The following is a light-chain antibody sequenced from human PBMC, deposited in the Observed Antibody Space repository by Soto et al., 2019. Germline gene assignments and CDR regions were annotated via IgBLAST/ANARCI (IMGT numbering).Light chain of an antibody. V-gene: IGKV1-5*03. Sequence: DIQMTQSPSILSASVGDRVTITCRASQSISSWLAWYQQKPGKAPNLLIHKASHLESGVPSRFSGSGSGTEFTLTISSLQPDDFATYYCQQYNSYSWTFGQGTKVAI. J-gene: IGKJ1*01. CDR1: QSISSW. CDR2: KAS. CDR3: QQYNSYSWT.